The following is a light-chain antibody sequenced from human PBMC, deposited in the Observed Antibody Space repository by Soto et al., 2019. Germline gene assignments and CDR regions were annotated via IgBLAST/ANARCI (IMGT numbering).Light chain of an antibody. CDR1: SSNIGGNT. CDR2: SNS. V-gene: IGLV1-44*01. J-gene: IGLJ3*02. Sequence: QAVVTQPPSASGTPGQRVTMSCSGSSSNIGGNTVNWYQHLPGTAPKLLIYSNSQRPSGIPDRFSGSKSGTSASLAISGLQSDDEAEYYCAAWDDSLNGPVFGGGTKLTVL. CDR3: AAWDDSLNGPV.